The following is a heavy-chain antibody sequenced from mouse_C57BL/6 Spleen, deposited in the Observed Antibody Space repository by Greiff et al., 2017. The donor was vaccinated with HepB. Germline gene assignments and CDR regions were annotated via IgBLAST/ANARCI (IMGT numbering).Heavy chain of an antibody. CDR3: TRRLRGVLDV. V-gene: IGHV1-15*01. Sequence: VQLQQSGAELVRPGASVTLSCKASGYTFTDYEMHWVKQTPVHGLEWIGAIDPETGGTAYNQKFKGKAILTADKSSSTAYMELRSLTSEDSAVYYLTRRLRGVLDVWGTGTTVTVSS. D-gene: IGHD2-2*01. CDR1: GYTFTDYE. CDR2: IDPETGGT. J-gene: IGHJ1*03.